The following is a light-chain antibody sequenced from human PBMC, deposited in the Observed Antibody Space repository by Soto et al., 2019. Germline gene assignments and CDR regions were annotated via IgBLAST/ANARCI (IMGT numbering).Light chain of an antibody. CDR1: QNVNTW. CDR3: QQYNTYPGA. J-gene: IGKJ1*01. Sequence: DIHMTHAPSTLSASVXYRXTMPXRASQNVNTWLAWYHQKPGKAPKLLIYKASSLQSGVPSRFSGSGSGTEFTLTISSLQPDDFATYYCQQYNTYPGAFGQGTKVDIK. V-gene: IGKV1-5*03. CDR2: KAS.